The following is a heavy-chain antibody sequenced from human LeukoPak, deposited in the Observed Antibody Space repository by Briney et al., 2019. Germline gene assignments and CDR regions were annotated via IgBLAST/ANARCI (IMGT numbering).Heavy chain of an antibody. CDR3: ARDCSGGSCYGAFDI. V-gene: IGHV4-30-4*01. CDR2: IYDSGST. CDR1: GASIRSGDYY. Sequence: SETLSLTCTVSGASIRSGDYYWSWIRQPPGKGLEWIGYIYDSGSTYYNPSLKSRITISVDTSENRFSLKLSSVTATDTAVYYCARDCSGGSCYGAFDIWGQGTMATVSS. J-gene: IGHJ3*02. D-gene: IGHD2-15*01.